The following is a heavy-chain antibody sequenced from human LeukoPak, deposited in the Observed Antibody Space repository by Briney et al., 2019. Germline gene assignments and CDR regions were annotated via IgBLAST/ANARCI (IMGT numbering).Heavy chain of an antibody. CDR2: IYYSGST. CDR1: GGSISSGDYY. Sequence: SETLSLTCTVSGGSISSGDYYWSWIRQPPGKGLEWIGYIYYSGSTNYNPSLKSRVTISVDTSKNQFSLKLSSVTAADTAVYYCARNYGDYLLDYWGLGTLVTVSS. D-gene: IGHD4-17*01. V-gene: IGHV4-61*08. CDR3: ARNYGDYLLDY. J-gene: IGHJ4*02.